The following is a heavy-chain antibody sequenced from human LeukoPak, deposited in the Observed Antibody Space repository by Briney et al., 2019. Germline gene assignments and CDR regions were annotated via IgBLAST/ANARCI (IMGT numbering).Heavy chain of an antibody. Sequence: PSETLSLTCTVSGGSISSGNYNWGWIRQPPGKGLEWIGSIYYSGSTYYNPSLKSRVTISVDRSKNQFSLKLSSVTAADTAVYYCARGRYSYGDAVDFDYWGQGTLVTVSS. CDR1: GGSISSGNYN. D-gene: IGHD5-18*01. CDR3: ARGRYSYGDAVDFDY. J-gene: IGHJ4*02. CDR2: IYYSGST. V-gene: IGHV4-39*07.